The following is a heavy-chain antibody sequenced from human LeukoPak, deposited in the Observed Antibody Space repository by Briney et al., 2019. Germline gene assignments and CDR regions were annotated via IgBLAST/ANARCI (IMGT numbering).Heavy chain of an antibody. Sequence: PGGSLRLSCAASGFTFDYYGMSWVRQAPGKGLEWVSVIYSGDNTYYVESVKGRFTISRDNSKNTLFLQMNRLRAEDTAVYYCAGRRVLDASFDYWGQGTLVTVSS. CDR2: IYSGDNT. V-gene: IGHV3-66*02. D-gene: IGHD3-16*01. CDR1: GFTFDYYG. CDR3: AGRRVLDASFDY. J-gene: IGHJ4*02.